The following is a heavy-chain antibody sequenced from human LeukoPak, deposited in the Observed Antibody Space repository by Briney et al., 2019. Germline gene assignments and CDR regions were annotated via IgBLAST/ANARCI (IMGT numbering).Heavy chain of an antibody. D-gene: IGHD6-13*01. J-gene: IGHJ6*02. CDR3: ARVKGEGSSWYFGDYYYYGMDV. Sequence: KSSETLSLTCTVSGGSISSHYWSWIRQPPGKGLEWIGYIYYSGSTNYNPSLKSRVTISVDTSKNQFSLKLSSVTAADTAVYYCARVKGEGSSWYFGDYYYYGMDVWGQGTTVTVSS. CDR2: IYYSGST. V-gene: IGHV4-59*11. CDR1: GGSISSHY.